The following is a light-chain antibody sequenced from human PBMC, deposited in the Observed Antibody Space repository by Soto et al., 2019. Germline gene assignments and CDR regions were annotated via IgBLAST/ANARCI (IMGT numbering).Light chain of an antibody. V-gene: IGLV2-8*01. CDR3: SSYAGSNNFVP. CDR1: SSDVGGYNY. CDR2: EVS. J-gene: IGLJ2*01. Sequence: QSVLTQPPSASGSPGQSVTISCTGTSSDVGGYNYVSWYQQHPGKAPKLIIYEVSKRPSGVPDRFSGSKSGNTASLTVSGLQAEDEADYYCSSYAGSNNFVPFGGGTKVTVL.